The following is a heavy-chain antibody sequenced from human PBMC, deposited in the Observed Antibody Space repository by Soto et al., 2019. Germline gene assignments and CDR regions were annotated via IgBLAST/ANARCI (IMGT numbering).Heavy chain of an antibody. J-gene: IGHJ5*02. CDR3: ARDLGSSWLNWFDP. Sequence: SETLSLTCTVSGGSISSYYWSWIRQPPGKGLEWIGYIYYSGSTNYNPSLKSRVTISVDTSKNQFSLRLSSVTAADTAVYYCARDLGSSWLNWFDPWGQGTLATVSS. V-gene: IGHV4-59*01. CDR1: GGSISSYY. D-gene: IGHD6-13*01. CDR2: IYYSGST.